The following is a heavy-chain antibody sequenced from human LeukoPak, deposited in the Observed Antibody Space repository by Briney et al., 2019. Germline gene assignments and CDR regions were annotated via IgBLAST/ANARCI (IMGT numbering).Heavy chain of an antibody. CDR2: INHSGST. CDR3: ARSIRFIAARRGFDY. J-gene: IGHJ4*02. CDR1: GGSFSGYY. Sequence: SETLSLTCAVYGGSFSGYYWSWIRQPPGKGLEWIGEINHSGSTNYNPSLKSRVTISEDTSKNQFSLKLSSVTAADTAVYYCARSIRFIAARRGFDYWGQGTLVTVSS. V-gene: IGHV4-34*01. D-gene: IGHD6-6*01.